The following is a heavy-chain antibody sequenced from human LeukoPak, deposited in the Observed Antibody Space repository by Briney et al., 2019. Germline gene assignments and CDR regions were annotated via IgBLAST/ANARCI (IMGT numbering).Heavy chain of an antibody. CDR3: ARDPLGIVVVPAAIVEYSYGYWFDP. Sequence: ASVKVSCKASGYTFTSYGISWVRQAPGQGLECMGWISAYNGNTNYAQKRQGRVTMTTDTSTSTAYMELRSLRSDDTAVYYCARDPLGIVVVPAAIVEYSYGYWFDPWGQGTPVTVSS. CDR2: ISAYNGNT. D-gene: IGHD2-2*01. V-gene: IGHV1-18*01. CDR1: GYTFTSYG. J-gene: IGHJ5*02.